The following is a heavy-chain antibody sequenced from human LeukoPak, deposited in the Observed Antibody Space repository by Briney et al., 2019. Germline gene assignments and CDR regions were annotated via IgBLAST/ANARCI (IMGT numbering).Heavy chain of an antibody. CDR3: ARGFLEWNIRAFDI. CDR1: GYTFTSYD. J-gene: IGHJ3*02. Sequence: ASVKVSCKASGYTFTSYDINWVRQATGQGLEWMGWMNPNSGNTGYAQKFQGRVTITRNTSISTAYMELSSLRSEDTAVYYCARGFLEWNIRAFDIWGQGTMVTVSS. V-gene: IGHV1-8*03. CDR2: MNPNSGNT. D-gene: IGHD3-3*01.